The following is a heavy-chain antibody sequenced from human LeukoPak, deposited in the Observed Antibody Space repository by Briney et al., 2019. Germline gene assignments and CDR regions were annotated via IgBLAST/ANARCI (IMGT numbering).Heavy chain of an antibody. J-gene: IGHJ6*03. D-gene: IGHD2-21*01. Sequence: SETLSLTCAVYGGSFSGYYWGWIRQPPGKGLEWIGSIYHSGSTYSNPSLRSRVTISVDTSENQFSLKLSSVTAADTAVYYCARVGYYPDYYMDVWGKGTTVTVSS. V-gene: IGHV4-34*01. CDR1: GGSFSGYY. CDR3: ARVGYYPDYYMDV. CDR2: IYHSGST.